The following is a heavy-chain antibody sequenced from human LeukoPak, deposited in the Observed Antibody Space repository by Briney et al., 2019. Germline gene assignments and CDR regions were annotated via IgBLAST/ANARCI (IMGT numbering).Heavy chain of an antibody. Sequence: PGDSLRLSCRGCGFTFSDHATAWVRQAPGKGLEWISSIASNNDYRYSADALRGRFTISRDNAKNSLFLQMNSLRPDDTAVYYCARKSLVVGTNAFDIWGQGTLVTVSS. CDR3: ARKSLVVGTNAFDI. CDR1: GFTFSDHA. J-gene: IGHJ3*02. V-gene: IGHV3-21*06. CDR2: IASNNDYR. D-gene: IGHD2-15*01.